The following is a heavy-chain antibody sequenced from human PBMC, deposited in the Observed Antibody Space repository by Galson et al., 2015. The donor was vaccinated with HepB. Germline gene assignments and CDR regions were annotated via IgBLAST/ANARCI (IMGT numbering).Heavy chain of an antibody. V-gene: IGHV4-39*07. Sequence: SETLSLTCTVSGDSISSSNYYWGWIRQPPGKGLEWIGTIYYSGSTYNNPSLKSRVTISIDTSKNQFSLKLSSVTAADTAVYYCARGNPPGMHYFDSGGYPDYWGQGTLVTGAS. J-gene: IGHJ4*02. CDR3: ARGNPPGMHYFDSGGYPDY. D-gene: IGHD3-22*01. CDR2: IYYSGST. CDR1: GDSISSSNYY.